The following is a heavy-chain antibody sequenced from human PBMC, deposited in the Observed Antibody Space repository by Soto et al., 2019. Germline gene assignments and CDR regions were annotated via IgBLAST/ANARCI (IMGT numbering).Heavy chain of an antibody. CDR1: GFTFSNYG. V-gene: IGHV3-30*18. CDR3: AKNRGYQLPWGLDV. D-gene: IGHD2-2*01. CDR2: VSYDGTNK. Sequence: GGSLRLSCAASGFTFSNYGMHWVRQAPGKGLEWVAVVSYDGTNKVYADSVKGRFTISRDYSKKTVNLQMNALRADDTAVYYCAKNRGYQLPWGLDVRCQGTTVTVTS. J-gene: IGHJ6*02.